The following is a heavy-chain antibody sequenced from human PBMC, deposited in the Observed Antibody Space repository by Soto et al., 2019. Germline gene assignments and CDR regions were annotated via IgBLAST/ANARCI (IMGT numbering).Heavy chain of an antibody. J-gene: IGHJ4*02. CDR3: AREQSADHYFDY. D-gene: IGHD2-15*01. CDR1: RFTFSLYA. Sequence: QVQLVESGGGVVQPGRSLRLSCAASRFTFSLYAMHWVRQAPGKGLEWVAVTSYDGSKTFYADSVKGRFTISRDNSKDTLYLQLNSLRPGDTAVYYCAREQSADHYFDYWGQGTLVTVSS. V-gene: IGHV3-30*04. CDR2: TSYDGSKT.